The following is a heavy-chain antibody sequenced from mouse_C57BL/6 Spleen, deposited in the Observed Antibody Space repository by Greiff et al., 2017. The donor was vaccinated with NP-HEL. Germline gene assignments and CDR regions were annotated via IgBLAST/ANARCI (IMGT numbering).Heavy chain of an antibody. CDR3: ARSYYGNYAFDY. CDR1: GYAFSSSW. V-gene: IGHV1-82*01. J-gene: IGHJ2*01. D-gene: IGHD2-1*01. CDR2: IYPGDGDT. Sequence: QVQLKQSGPELVKPGASVKISCKASGYAFSSSWMNWVKQRPGKGLEWIGRIYPGDGDTNYNGKFKGKATLTADKSSSTAYMQLSSLTSEDSAVYFCARSYYGNYAFDYWGQGTTLTVSS.